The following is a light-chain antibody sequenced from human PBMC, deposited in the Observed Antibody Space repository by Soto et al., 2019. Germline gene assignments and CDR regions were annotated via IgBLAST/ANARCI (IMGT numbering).Light chain of an antibody. V-gene: IGLV2-23*02. CDR3: CSYAGSSFYV. CDR1: SSDVGSYNL. CDR2: EVT. Sequence: QSALTQPASVSGSPGQSITISSTGTSSDVGSYNLVSWYQQNPGKAPKLMIYEVTKRPSGVSNRFSGSKSGNTASLTISGLQAEDEADYYCCSYAGSSFYVFGTGTKVTVL. J-gene: IGLJ1*01.